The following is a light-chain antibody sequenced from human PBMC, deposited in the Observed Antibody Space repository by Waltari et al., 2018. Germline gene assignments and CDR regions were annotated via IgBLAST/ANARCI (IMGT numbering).Light chain of an antibody. V-gene: IGLV6-57*03. Sequence: NFMLTQPHSVSESPGKTVTISCTRSSGRLASNDVQWFQQRPGSAPTTVIYEDYQRPSGVPDRFSGSIDSSSNSASLTISGLKTEDEADYYCQSYDGINWMFGGGTKLTVL. J-gene: IGLJ3*02. CDR3: QSYDGINWM. CDR1: SGRLASND. CDR2: EDY.